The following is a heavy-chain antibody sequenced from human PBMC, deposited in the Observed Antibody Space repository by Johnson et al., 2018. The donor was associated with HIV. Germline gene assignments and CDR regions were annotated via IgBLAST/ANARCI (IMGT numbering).Heavy chain of an antibody. J-gene: IGHJ3*01. V-gene: IGHV3-23*04. CDR3: YCTDHCGAGSESKGTFDA. CDR2: ISGSGGST. CDR1: GFTFSNYA. D-gene: IGHD3-10*01. Sequence: VQLVESGGGLVQPGGSLRLSCAASGFTFSNYAMRWVRQAPVKGLEWVSAISGSGGSTYYADSVKGRFTISRDNSKNTLYLQMHSLRVDDTAVYSCYCTDHCGAGSESKGTFDAWGQGTMVTVSS.